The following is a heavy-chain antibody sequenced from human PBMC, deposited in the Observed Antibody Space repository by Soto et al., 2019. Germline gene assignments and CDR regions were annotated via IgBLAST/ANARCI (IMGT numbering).Heavy chain of an antibody. CDR1: GGTFSSYA. CDR3: ATEKWEKRNYYYYHGMDV. CDR2: IIPIFGTA. J-gene: IGHJ6*02. Sequence: GASVKVSCKASGGTFSSYAISWVRQAPGQGLEWMGGIIPIFGTANYAQKFRGRVTITADESTSTAYMELSSLRSEDTAVYYCATEKWEKRNYYYYHGMDVWGQGTTVTVSS. D-gene: IGHD1-26*01. V-gene: IGHV1-69*13.